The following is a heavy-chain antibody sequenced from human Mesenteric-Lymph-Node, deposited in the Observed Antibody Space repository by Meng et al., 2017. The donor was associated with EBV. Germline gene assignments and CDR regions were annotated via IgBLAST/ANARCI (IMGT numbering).Heavy chain of an antibody. CDR3: VVGDSGYEPDY. V-gene: IGHV1-18*01. CDR1: VYTLTSYA. D-gene: IGHD5-12*01. CDR2: IITYNGNT. J-gene: IGHJ4*02. Sequence: QVQLAHAGADVTTPGASVKVSCKASVYTLTSYAINWVRQASGQVLEWMGWIITYNGNTNYAQKLQGRVTMTTDTSTSSAYMLLRSLRSIDSAVYYCVVGDSGYEPDYCGQGTLVTVSS.